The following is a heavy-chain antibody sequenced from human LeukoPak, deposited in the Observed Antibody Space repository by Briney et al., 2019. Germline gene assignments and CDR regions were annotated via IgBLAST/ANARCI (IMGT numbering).Heavy chain of an antibody. V-gene: IGHV1-2*02. CDR1: GYTFTNYY. CDR3: ARDQATVTTPWVDS. D-gene: IGHD4-17*01. Sequence: ASVKVSCKASGYTFTNYYIHWVRQAPGQGLEWMGWINPNSGGTNSAQKFQGRVTMTRDTSISTAYMELSRLRSDDTAVNYCARDQATVTTPWVDSWGQGSLVTVSS. CDR2: INPNSGGT. J-gene: IGHJ4*02.